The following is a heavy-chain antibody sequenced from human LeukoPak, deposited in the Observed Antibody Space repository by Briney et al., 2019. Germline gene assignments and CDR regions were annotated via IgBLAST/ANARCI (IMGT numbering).Heavy chain of an antibody. CDR3: AGNAPLEYSSSSYYYMDV. CDR2: INPSGGST. CDR1: GYTFTSYY. J-gene: IGHJ6*03. V-gene: IGHV1-46*01. D-gene: IGHD6-6*01. Sequence: ASVKVSCKASGYTFTSYYMLWVRQAPGQGLEWMGIINPSGGSTSYAQKFQGRVTMTRDTSTSTVYMELSSLRSEDTAVYYCAGNAPLEYSSSSYYYMDVWGKGTTVTASS.